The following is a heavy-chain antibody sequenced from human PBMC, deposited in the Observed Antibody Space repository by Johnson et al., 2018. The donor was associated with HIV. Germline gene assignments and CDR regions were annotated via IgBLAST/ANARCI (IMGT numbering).Heavy chain of an antibody. J-gene: IGHJ3*02. CDR3: AREVGYSDAFDI. D-gene: IGHD2-15*01. CDR1: GFTFSSYA. CDR2: ISYDGSNK. Sequence: QVQLVESGGGVVQPGRSLRLSCAASGFTFSSYAMHWVRQAPGKGLEWVAVISYDGSNKYYADSVKGLFTISRDNSKNTLYLQMNSLRAEDTAVYYCAREVGYSDAFDIWGQGTMVTVSS. V-gene: IGHV3-30-3*01.